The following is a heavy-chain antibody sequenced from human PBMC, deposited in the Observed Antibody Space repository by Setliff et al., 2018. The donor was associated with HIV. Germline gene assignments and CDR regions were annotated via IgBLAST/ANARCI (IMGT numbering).Heavy chain of an antibody. Sequence: SETLSLTCAVYGGSFSGSYWSWIRQPPGKGLEWIGELNYDGVTNHNPSLRSRVTISVDTSRKQWSLRLNSVTAADTAVYYCATTYCRGADCPQMYDYWGQGTLVTSPQ. J-gene: IGHJ4*02. CDR2: LNYDGVT. CDR3: ATTYCRGADCPQMYDY. D-gene: IGHD2-21*02. V-gene: IGHV4-34*01. CDR1: GGSFSGSY.